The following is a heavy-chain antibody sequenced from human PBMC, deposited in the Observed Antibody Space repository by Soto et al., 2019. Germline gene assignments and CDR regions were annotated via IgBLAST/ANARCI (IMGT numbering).Heavy chain of an antibody. D-gene: IGHD3-10*01. CDR2: IRDRAYSYAK. J-gene: IGHJ4*02. CDR1: GFVFKDSS. V-gene: IGHV3-73*01. CDR3: TRLISAAHDY. Sequence: EVLLVESGGGMVQPGGSLKLSCAASGFVFKDSSIHWVRQASGKGLEWVGRIRDRAYSYAKAYAESVKGRFTISRDDSNNTAYLQMSGLKTEDTAIYYCTRLISAAHDYWGQGTLVTVAS.